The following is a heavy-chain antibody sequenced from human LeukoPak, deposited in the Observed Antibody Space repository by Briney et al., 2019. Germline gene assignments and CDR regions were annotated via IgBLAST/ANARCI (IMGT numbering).Heavy chain of an antibody. J-gene: IGHJ4*02. CDR1: GYTFTGYY. CDR2: INPNSGGT. Sequence: ASVKVSCKASGYTFTGYYMHWARQAPGQGLEWMGWINPNSGGTNYAQKFQGRVTMTRDTSISTAYMELSRLRSDDTAVYYCARASTENSGSYYYWGQGTLVTVSS. V-gene: IGHV1-2*02. D-gene: IGHD1-26*01. CDR3: ARASTENSGSYYY.